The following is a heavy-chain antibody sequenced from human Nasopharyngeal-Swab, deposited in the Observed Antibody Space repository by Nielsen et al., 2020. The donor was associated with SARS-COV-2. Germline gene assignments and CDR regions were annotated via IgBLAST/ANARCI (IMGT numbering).Heavy chain of an antibody. CDR3: ARDSNRYSSNYFFDF. Sequence: GESLKISCAASGFTFNSYGMHWVRQAPGKGLEWVAIISSDGSNKFYTDSVKGRFTISRDNSKNTLYLQMNSLKPEDTAVYYCARDSNRYSSNYFFDFWGQGTLVTVSS. CDR1: GFTFNSYG. J-gene: IGHJ4*02. D-gene: IGHD5-12*01. V-gene: IGHV3-30*19. CDR2: ISSDGSNK.